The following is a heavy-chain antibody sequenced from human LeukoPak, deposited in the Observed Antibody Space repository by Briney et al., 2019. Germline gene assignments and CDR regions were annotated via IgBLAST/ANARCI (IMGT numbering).Heavy chain of an antibody. CDR3: ASRVMVYAKYYFDY. Sequence: KPSETLSLTCAVYGGSFSGYYWSWIRQPPGKGLEWIGEINHSGSTNYNPSLKSRVTISVDTSKNQFSLKLSSVTDADTAVYYCASRVMVYAKYYFDYWGQGTLVTVSS. V-gene: IGHV4-34*01. CDR2: INHSGST. D-gene: IGHD2-8*01. J-gene: IGHJ4*02. CDR1: GGSFSGYY.